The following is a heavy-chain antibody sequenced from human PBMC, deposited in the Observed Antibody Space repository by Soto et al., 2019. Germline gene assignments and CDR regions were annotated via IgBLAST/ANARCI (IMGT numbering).Heavy chain of an antibody. Sequence: ASVKVSCKASGYTFTSYGISWVRQAPGQGLEWMGWISAYNGNTNYAQKLQGRVTMTTDTSTSTAYMELRSPRSDDTAVYYCARDLPPAIYDYIWGSYRSDAFDIWGQGTMVTVSS. CDR3: ARDLPPAIYDYIWGSYRSDAFDI. CDR2: ISAYNGNT. D-gene: IGHD3-16*02. J-gene: IGHJ3*02. CDR1: GYTFTSYG. V-gene: IGHV1-18*01.